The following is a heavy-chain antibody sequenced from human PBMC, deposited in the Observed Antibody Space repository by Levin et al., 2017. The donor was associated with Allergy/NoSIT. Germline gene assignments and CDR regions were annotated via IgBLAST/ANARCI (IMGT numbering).Heavy chain of an antibody. J-gene: IGHJ4*02. CDR1: GFTFSRYW. Sequence: PGGSLRLSCAASGFTFSRYWMHWVRQAPGKGLVWVSRINSDGSSTTYADSVKGRFTISRDNAKNTVYLQMNSLRAEDTAVYYCARGEYSGSHDYWGQGTLVTVSS. D-gene: IGHD1-26*01. CDR2: INSDGSST. CDR3: ARGEYSGSHDY. V-gene: IGHV3-74*01.